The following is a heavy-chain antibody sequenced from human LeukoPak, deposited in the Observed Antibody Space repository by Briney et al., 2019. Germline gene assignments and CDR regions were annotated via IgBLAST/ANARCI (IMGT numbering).Heavy chain of an antibody. D-gene: IGHD3-22*01. CDR2: IIPIFGTA. CDR1: GGTFSSYA. CDR3: ASEPFLSGSGYYYGVYVY. J-gene: IGHJ4*02. V-gene: IGHV1-69*01. Sequence: GSSVTVSCKASGGTFSSYAISWVRQAPGQGLEWMGGIIPIFGTANYAQKFQGRVTITADESTSTAYMELSSLRSEDTAVYYCASEPFLSGSGYYYGVYVYWGQGTLVTVSS.